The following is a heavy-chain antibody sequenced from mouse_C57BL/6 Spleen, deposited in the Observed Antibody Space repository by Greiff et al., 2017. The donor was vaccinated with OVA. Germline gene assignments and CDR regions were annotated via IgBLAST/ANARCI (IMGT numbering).Heavy chain of an antibody. CDR2: INPNNGGT. D-gene: IGHD2-3*01. J-gene: IGHJ4*01. V-gene: IGHV1-18*01. Sequence: EVQLQESGPELVKPGASVKIPCKASGYTFTDYNMDWVKQSHGKSLEWIGDINPNNGGTIYNQKFKGKATLTVDKSSSTAYMELRSLTSEDTAVYYCARGGWLLLRGAMDYWGQGTSVTVSS. CDR3: ARGGWLLLRGAMDY. CDR1: GYTFTDYN.